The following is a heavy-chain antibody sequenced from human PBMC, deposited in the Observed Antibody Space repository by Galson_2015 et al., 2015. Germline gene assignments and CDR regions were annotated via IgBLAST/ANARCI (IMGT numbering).Heavy chain of an antibody. CDR3: AARSCYISACQASSWNSFDY. CDR2: INQDGGER. D-gene: IGHD2-2*01. CDR1: GFSFSTIW. V-gene: IGHV3-7*03. Sequence: SLRLSCAASGFSFSTIWMNWVRQAPGKGLEWVANINQDGGERNYVDSVKGRFTISRDNAKDSLFLEMYSLRAEDTAVYYCAARSCYISACQASSWNSFDYWGQGTLVTVSS. J-gene: IGHJ4*02.